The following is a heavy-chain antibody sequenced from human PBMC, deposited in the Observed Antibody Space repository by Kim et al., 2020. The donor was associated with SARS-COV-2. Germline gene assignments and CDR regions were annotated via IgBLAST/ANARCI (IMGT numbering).Heavy chain of an antibody. D-gene: IGHD1-26*01. CDR3: ASGTYSFYFEF. J-gene: IGHJ4*02. Sequence: TRYRPSFQGQVTISADKSVSTAYLQWGSLQASDTAIYYCASGTYSFYFEFWGQGTLVTVSS. V-gene: IGHV5-51*01. CDR2: T.